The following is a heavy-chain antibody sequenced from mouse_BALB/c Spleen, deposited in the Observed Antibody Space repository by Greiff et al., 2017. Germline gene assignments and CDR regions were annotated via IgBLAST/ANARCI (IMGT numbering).Heavy chain of an antibody. CDR1: GYTFTDYN. V-gene: IGHV1S29*02. J-gene: IGHJ3*01. Sequence: VHVKQSGPELVKPGASVKISCKASGYTFTDYNMHWVKQSHGKSLEWIGYIYPYNGGTGYNQKFKSKATLTVDNSSSTAYMELRSLTSEDSAVYYCARIEDGNYVGFAYWGQGTLVTVSA. CDR2: IYPYNGGT. D-gene: IGHD2-1*01. CDR3: ARIEDGNYVGFAY.